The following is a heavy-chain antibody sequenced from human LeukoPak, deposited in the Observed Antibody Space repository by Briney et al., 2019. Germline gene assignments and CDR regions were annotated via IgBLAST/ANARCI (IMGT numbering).Heavy chain of an antibody. CDR3: ATTTIGSSSSYYFDY. V-gene: IGHV4-59*03. J-gene: IGHJ4*02. CDR2: VYYSGSA. CDR1: DGSISTYY. Sequence: SETLSLTCTISDGSISTYYWSWTRQPPGKGLEWIGYVYYSGSADYNPSLRSRVTLSVDTSKNQFSLTLTSVTAADTAMYYCATTTIGSSSSYYFDYWGRGTLVTVSS. D-gene: IGHD6-6*01.